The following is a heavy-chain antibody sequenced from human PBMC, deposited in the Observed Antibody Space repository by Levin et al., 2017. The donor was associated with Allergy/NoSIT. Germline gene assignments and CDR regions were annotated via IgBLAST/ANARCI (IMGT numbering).Heavy chain of an antibody. CDR3: AKEGVVVVMGAFDI. CDR1: GFTFDDYA. V-gene: IGHV3-9*01. Sequence: GGSLRLSCAASGFTFDDYAMHWVRQAPGKGLEWVSGISWNSGSIGYADSVKGRFTISRDNAKNSLYLQMNSLRAEDTALYYCAKEGVVVVMGAFDIWGQGTMVTVSS. D-gene: IGHD3-22*01. J-gene: IGHJ3*02. CDR2: ISWNSGSI.